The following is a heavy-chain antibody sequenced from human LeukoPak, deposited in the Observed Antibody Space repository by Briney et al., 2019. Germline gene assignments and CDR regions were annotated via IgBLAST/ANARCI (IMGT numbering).Heavy chain of an antibody. CDR2: IYYSGST. V-gene: IGHV4-39*01. D-gene: IGHD3-3*01. Sequence: PSETLSLTCTVSGGSISSSSYYWGWIRQPPGKGLEWIGSIYYSGSTYYNPSLKSRVTISVDTSKNQFSLKLSSVTAADTAVYYCARLMDYDFWSGYFQYYFDCWGQGTLVTVSS. CDR3: ARLMDYDFWSGYFQYYFDC. CDR1: GGSISSSSYY. J-gene: IGHJ4*02.